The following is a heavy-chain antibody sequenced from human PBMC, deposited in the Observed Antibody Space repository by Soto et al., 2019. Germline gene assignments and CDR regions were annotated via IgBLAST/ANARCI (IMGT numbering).Heavy chain of an antibody. Sequence: QVQLVESGGGVVQPGRSLRLSCAASGFTFSSYGMHWVRQAPGKGLEWVAVISYDGSNKYYADSVKGRFTISRDDSKNTLYLQMNSLRAEDTAVYYCARGLGRGDFDYWGQGTLVTVSS. V-gene: IGHV3-30*03. D-gene: IGHD3-16*01. CDR3: ARGLGRGDFDY. CDR1: GFTFSSYG. CDR2: ISYDGSNK. J-gene: IGHJ4*02.